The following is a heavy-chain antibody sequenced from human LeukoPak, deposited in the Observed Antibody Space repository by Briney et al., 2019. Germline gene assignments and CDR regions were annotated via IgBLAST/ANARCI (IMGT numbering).Heavy chain of an antibody. CDR3: ARDLGRHGDYLGY. CDR1: GGSISSSSYY. CDR2: INHSGST. Sequence: SETLSLTCTVSGGSISSSSYYWSWIRQPPGKGLEWIGEINHSGSTNYNPSLKSRVTISVDTSKNQFSLKLSSVTAADTAVYYCARDLGRHGDYLGYWGQGTLVTVSS. J-gene: IGHJ4*02. V-gene: IGHV4-39*07. D-gene: IGHD4-17*01.